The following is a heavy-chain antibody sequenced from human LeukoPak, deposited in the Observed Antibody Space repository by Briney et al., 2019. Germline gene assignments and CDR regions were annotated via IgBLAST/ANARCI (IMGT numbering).Heavy chain of an antibody. CDR2: IYYSGST. CDR3: ARDSGGLGGGYFSGSYDY. D-gene: IGHD1-26*01. V-gene: IGHV4-61*01. J-gene: IGHJ4*02. CDR1: GGSVSSGSYY. Sequence: PSETLSLTCAVSGGSVSSGSYYWSWIRQPPGKGLEWIGYIYYSGSTNYNPSLKSRVTISVDTSKNQFSLKLSSVTAADTAVYYCARDSGGLGGGYFSGSYDYWGQGTLVTVSS.